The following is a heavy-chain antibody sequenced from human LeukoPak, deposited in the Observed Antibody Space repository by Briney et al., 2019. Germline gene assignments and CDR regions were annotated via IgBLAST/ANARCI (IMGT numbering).Heavy chain of an antibody. CDR2: IYYTGST. D-gene: IGHD4-23*01. CDR3: ARLHYGGNYGYYYYYMDV. J-gene: IGHJ6*03. Sequence: SETLSLACTVSGGSISSSSHYWGWIRQSPGKGPEWLGSIYYTGSTYYNPSLKSRVTISVDTSKNQFSLKLSSVTAADTAVYYCARLHYGGNYGYYYYYMDVWGQGTMVTVSS. CDR1: GGSISSSSHY. V-gene: IGHV4-39*01.